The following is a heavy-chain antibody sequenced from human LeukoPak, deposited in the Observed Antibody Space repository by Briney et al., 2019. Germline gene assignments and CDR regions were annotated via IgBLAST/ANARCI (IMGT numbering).Heavy chain of an antibody. V-gene: IGHV3-30*01. Sequence: GGSLRLSCAASGFTFSSYAMSWVRQAPGRGLEWVSVISYDGINKFYADSVRGRFTISGDNFQNTLYLQMDSLRAEDTALYYCARRRNPGREAAGLDYWGQGTLATVSS. D-gene: IGHD6-13*01. CDR1: GFTFSSYA. CDR3: ARRRNPGREAAGLDY. J-gene: IGHJ4*02. CDR2: ISYDGINK.